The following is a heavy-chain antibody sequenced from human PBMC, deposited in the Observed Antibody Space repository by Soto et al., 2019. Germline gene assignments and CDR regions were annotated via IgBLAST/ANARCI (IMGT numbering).Heavy chain of an antibody. CDR2: ISPNSGGT. D-gene: IGHD1-26*01. Sequence: QVQLVKPGAEVKKSGASVKVSCKASGYTFTGYYIHWVRQAPGQGPEWMGEISPNSGGTKYAQRFQGRVTMTRDTSITTVYMELSNLRPDDTAVYYCGKGRSGDVGVFYWGQGTLVTVYS. J-gene: IGHJ4*02. CDR3: GKGRSGDVGVFY. V-gene: IGHV1-2*02. CDR1: GYTFTGYY.